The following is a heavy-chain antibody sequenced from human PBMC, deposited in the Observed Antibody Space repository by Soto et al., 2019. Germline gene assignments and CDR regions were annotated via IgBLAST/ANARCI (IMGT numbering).Heavy chain of an antibody. D-gene: IGHD3-16*02. V-gene: IGHV1-2*04. Sequence: ASVKVSCKASGYTFTRYYMHWVRQAPGQGLEWMGWINPNSGGTNYAQKFQGWVTMTRDTSISTAYMELSRLRAEDTAVYYCARPYYDYIWGSYRFLDAFDIWGQGTMVTVS. J-gene: IGHJ3*02. CDR2: INPNSGGT. CDR3: ARPYYDYIWGSYRFLDAFDI. CDR1: GYTFTRYY.